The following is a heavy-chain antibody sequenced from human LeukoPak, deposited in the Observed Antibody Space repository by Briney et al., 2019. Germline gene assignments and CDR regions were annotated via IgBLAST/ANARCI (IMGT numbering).Heavy chain of an antibody. CDR2: IFQRGYS. CDR3: AGDKETTGNGRPNWFDP. CDR1: GYSISSGYY. V-gene: IGHV4-38-2*01. J-gene: IGHJ5*02. D-gene: IGHD1-1*01. Sequence: SETLSLTCAVSGYSISSGYYWGWILQPPGRGLQWIGSIFQRGYSYYNPSLKSRVTISVDTSRNQFSLKLSSVTAADTAVYYCAGDKETTGNGRPNWFDPWGQGTLVTVSS.